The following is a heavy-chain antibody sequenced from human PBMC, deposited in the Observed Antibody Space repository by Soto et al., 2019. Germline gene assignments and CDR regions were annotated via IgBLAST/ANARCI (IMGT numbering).Heavy chain of an antibody. CDR2: ISGSGGST. V-gene: IGHV3-23*01. Sequence: GGSLRLSCAASGFTYSNYAMSWVRQAPGKGLEWVSSISGSGGSTYYADSVKGRFTISRDNPKNTVFLQMNSLGGEDTALYYCAKVPKGNYYYCVDVWGQGTTVTVSS. J-gene: IGHJ6*02. CDR1: GFTYSNYA. CDR3: AKVPKGNYYYCVDV. D-gene: IGHD6-13*01.